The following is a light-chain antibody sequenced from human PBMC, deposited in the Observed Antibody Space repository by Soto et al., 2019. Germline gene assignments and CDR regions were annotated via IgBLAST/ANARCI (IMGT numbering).Light chain of an antibody. J-gene: IGKJ1*01. CDR3: RQYRSKRRT. CDR2: DAA. V-gene: IGKV3D-20*01. CDR1: QSVSSSS. Sequence: EIVMTQSPATLSVSPGERATLSCRASQSVSSSSLAWYQQKRGQAPSRLIIDAASRAAGITHAMIGSGCVRADILPTSRLEEADFAVDYCRQYRSKRRTFGQGTKVDI.